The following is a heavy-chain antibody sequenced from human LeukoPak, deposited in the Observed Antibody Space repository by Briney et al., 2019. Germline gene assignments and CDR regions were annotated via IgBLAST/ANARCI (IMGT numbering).Heavy chain of an antibody. Sequence: AVEVSCKASGYIFTKYGMHWVRPAPGQGLEGVGWININTGAPMYAQDFPERFVFSFAASHSTALLQISSRKAEDTAVDYCAGRDSWSSYLRVDYWGQGTPV. CDR2: ININTGAP. CDR3: AGRDSWSSYLRVDY. CDR1: GYIFTKYG. D-gene: IGHD3-10*01. J-gene: IGHJ4*02. V-gene: IGHV7-4-1*02.